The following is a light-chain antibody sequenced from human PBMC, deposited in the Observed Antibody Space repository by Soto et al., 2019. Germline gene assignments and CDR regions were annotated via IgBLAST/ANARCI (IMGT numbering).Light chain of an antibody. CDR1: QSISSY. CDR2: AAS. CDR3: QQSYSTPWT. Sequence: DIQMTQSPSSLSASVGDRVTITCRASQSISSYLNWYQQKPGKAPKLLIYAASSLQSGVPSRFSGSLSGTDFTLTISSLQPEDFATYYCQQSYSTPWTFGQGTKVDIK. J-gene: IGKJ1*01. V-gene: IGKV1-39*01.